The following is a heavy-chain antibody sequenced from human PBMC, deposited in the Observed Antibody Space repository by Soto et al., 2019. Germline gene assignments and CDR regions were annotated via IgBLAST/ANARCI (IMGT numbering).Heavy chain of an antibody. CDR1: GFTFSKAW. CDR3: TTVPLWGHSYHGTDV. CDR2: IKSMADGGTT. Sequence: KPGGSLRLSCTASGFTFSKAWMSWVRQAPGKGLDWVGRIKSMADGGTTDHAAPVKGRFAISRDDLKNTLYLQMNTLKTEDTAVYYCTTVPLWGHSYHGTDVWGQGTTVTVSS. J-gene: IGHJ6*02. V-gene: IGHV3-15*01. D-gene: IGHD3-16*01.